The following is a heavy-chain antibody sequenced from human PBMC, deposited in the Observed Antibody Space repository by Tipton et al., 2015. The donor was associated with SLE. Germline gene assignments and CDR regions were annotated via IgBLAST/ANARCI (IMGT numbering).Heavy chain of an antibody. CDR1: GGSISSYY. CDR3: ARYAGTTGFDY. J-gene: IGHJ4*02. V-gene: IGHV4-59*01. Sequence: TLSLTCTVSGGSISSYYWSWIRQPPGKGLEWIGYIYYSGGTNYNPSLKSRVTISVDTSKNQFSLKLSSVTAADTAVYYCARYAGTTGFDYWGQGTLVTVAS. D-gene: IGHD1-7*01. CDR2: IYYSGGT.